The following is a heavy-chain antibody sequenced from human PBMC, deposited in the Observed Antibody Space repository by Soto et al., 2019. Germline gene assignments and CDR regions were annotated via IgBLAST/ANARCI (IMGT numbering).Heavy chain of an antibody. Sequence: ASVKVSCKASGYTFTSHGISWVRQAPGQGLEWMGWISAYNGNTNYAQKLQGRVTMTTDTSTSTAYMELRSLRSDDTAVYYCAREEVTMTLGSSDYWGQGTLVTVSS. CDR1: GYTFTSHG. V-gene: IGHV1-18*01. CDR2: ISAYNGNT. CDR3: AREEVTMTLGSSDY. D-gene: IGHD1-26*01. J-gene: IGHJ4*02.